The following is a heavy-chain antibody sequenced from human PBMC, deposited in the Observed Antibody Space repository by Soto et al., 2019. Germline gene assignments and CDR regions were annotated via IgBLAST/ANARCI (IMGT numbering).Heavy chain of an antibody. CDR1: GFTFSSYA. J-gene: IGHJ4*02. CDR3: AIAKLGATRADY. Sequence: GGSLRLSCAASGFTFSSYAMSWVRQAPGKGLGWVSLISGTGVSTYCAFSVKGRFTISRDNSKNMLGLQMNSLRAEDTAIYYCAIAKLGATRADYWGQGTLVTISS. CDR2: ISGTGVST. V-gene: IGHV3-23*01. D-gene: IGHD1-26*01.